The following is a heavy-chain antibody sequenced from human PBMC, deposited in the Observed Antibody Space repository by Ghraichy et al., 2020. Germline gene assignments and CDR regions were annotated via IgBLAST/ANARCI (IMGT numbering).Heavy chain of an antibody. CDR2: ISEYNGNS. Sequence: ASVKVSCKASGYTFTSFAISWVRQAPGHGLEWMGWISEYNGNSNLAQNLQGRVTMTTDTSTSTAYMELRSLRSDDTAVYFCARGFFYMDVWGKGTTVTVSS. CDR3: ARGFFYMDV. J-gene: IGHJ6*03. CDR1: GYTFTSFA. V-gene: IGHV1-18*01.